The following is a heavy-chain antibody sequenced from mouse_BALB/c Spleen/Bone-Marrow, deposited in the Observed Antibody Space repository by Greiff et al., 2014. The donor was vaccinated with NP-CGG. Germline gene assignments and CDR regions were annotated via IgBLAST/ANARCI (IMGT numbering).Heavy chain of an antibody. J-gene: IGHJ1*01. CDR3: TKPSFYYGSSYWYFDV. D-gene: IGHD1-1*01. Sequence: VQLQQPGAELVKPGASVKLSCTASGFNIKDTFMHWVKQRPEQGLEWIGRIDPANGDTKYDPKFQGKATITADTSSNTAYLQLSCLTSEDTAVYYCTKPSFYYGSSYWYFDVWGAGTTVTVSS. V-gene: IGHV14-3*02. CDR1: GFNIKDTF. CDR2: IDPANGDT.